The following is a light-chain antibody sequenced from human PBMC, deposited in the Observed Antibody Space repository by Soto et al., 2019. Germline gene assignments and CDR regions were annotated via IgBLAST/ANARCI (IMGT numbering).Light chain of an antibody. CDR3: HQYNMWPPLI. V-gene: IGKV3-15*01. J-gene: IGKJ4*01. Sequence: EIVMTQSPATLSVSPGESATLSCRASQSVRSNLAWYQQKPGQAPRLLIYGASTRATGIPARFSGSGSWTEFTLTISGLQSEDFAVYYCHQYNMWPPLIFGGGTKVEIK. CDR1: QSVRSN. CDR2: GAS.